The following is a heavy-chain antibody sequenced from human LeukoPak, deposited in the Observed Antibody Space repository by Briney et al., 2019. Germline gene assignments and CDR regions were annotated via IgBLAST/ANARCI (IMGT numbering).Heavy chain of an antibody. CDR3: AGQRRVTGPNWFGP. Sequence: PSETLSLTCTVSGGSISSGHYYWGCVRRPLGKGLEWIGSIYYSGNTYYNPSLKSRVTMSVDTSMNQFSLKLNSVTAADTAVYYCAGQRRVTGPNWFGPWGQGTLVTVSS. CDR1: GGSISSGHYY. J-gene: IGHJ5*02. D-gene: IGHD2-8*01. V-gene: IGHV4-39*01. CDR2: IYYSGNT.